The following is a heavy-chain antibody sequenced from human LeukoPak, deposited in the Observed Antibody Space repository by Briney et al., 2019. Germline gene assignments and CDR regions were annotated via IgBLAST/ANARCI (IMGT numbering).Heavy chain of an antibody. D-gene: IGHD6-13*01. CDR1: GVIFNTDA. V-gene: IGHV3-23*01. CDR3: AKRTSSRAFDY. J-gene: IGHJ4*02. Sequence: GGSVRLSCAASGVIFNTDAMSWVRQAPGKGLEWVSAIASSGGGTYYTDSVKGRFTIFRDNSKNTLYLQMNSLRGEDTAVYYCAKRTSSRAFDYWGQGTLVTVSS. CDR2: IASSGGGT.